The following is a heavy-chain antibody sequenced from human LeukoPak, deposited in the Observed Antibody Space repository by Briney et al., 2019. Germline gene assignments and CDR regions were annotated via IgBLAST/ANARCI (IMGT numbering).Heavy chain of an antibody. Sequence: PGRSLRLSCAASGFTFSSYVMHWVRQAPGKGLEWVSSISSSSSYIYYADSVKGRFTISRDNAKNSLYLQMNSLRAEDTAVYYCARDRSGYDSDYWGQGTLVTVSS. CDR3: ARDRSGYDSDY. J-gene: IGHJ4*02. V-gene: IGHV3-21*01. CDR2: ISSSSSYI. D-gene: IGHD5-12*01. CDR1: GFTFSSYV.